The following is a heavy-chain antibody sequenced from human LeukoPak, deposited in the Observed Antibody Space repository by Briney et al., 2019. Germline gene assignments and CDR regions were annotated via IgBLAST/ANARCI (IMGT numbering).Heavy chain of an antibody. J-gene: IGHJ5*01. CDR2: IYYRGSA. CDR3: ARLLHDWFDS. D-gene: IGHD4-11*01. Sequence: SEALSLTCTVSGDSINSYYWSWIRQPPGKGLEWLGYIYYRGSANYNPSLKSRVTISIDTSKNQFSLKLTSVTAADTAVYYCARLLHDWFDSWGQGTLVTVSS. CDR1: GDSINSYY. V-gene: IGHV4-59*08.